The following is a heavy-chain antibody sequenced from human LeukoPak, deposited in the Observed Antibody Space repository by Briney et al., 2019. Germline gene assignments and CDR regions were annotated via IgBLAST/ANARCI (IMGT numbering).Heavy chain of an antibody. Sequence: SQTLSLTCTVSGGSISSGGYYWSWIRQPAGKGLKWIGRIYTSGSTNYNPSLKSRVTISVDTSKNQFSLKLTSVTAADTAVYYCARAGFGELLGFDYWGQGTLVTVSS. CDR2: IYTSGST. D-gene: IGHD3-10*01. J-gene: IGHJ4*02. CDR3: ARAGFGELLGFDY. CDR1: GGSISSGGYY. V-gene: IGHV4-61*02.